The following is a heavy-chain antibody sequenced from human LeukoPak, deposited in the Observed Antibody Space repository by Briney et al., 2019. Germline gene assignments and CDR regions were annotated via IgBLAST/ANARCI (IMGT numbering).Heavy chain of an antibody. CDR3: ARGAAAGTDFDY. J-gene: IGHJ4*02. D-gene: IGHD6-13*01. V-gene: IGHV3-23*01. CDR1: GFTFSSYA. Sequence: GGSLRLSCAASGFTFSSYAMSWVRQAPGKGLEWVSAISGSGGSTYYADSVKGRFTISSDNSKNTLYLQMNSLRAEDTAVYYCARGAAAGTDFDYWGQGTLSPSPQ. CDR2: ISGSGGST.